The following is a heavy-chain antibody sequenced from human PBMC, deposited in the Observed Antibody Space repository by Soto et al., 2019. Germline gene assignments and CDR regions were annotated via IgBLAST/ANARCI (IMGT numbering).Heavy chain of an antibody. CDR3: ARGPYSSSHYYYYGMDV. J-gene: IGHJ6*02. D-gene: IGHD6-6*01. Sequence: ASVKVSCKASGYTFTGYYMHWVRQAPGQGLEWMGWINPNSGGTNYAQKFQGWVTMTRDTSISTAYMELSRLRSDDTAVYYCARGPYSSSHYYYYGMDVWGQGATVTVSS. CDR2: INPNSGGT. V-gene: IGHV1-2*04. CDR1: GYTFTGYY.